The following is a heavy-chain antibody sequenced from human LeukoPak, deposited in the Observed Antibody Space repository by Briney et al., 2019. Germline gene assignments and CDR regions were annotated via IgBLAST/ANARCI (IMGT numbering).Heavy chain of an antibody. J-gene: IGHJ4*02. Sequence: PGRSLRLSCAASGFTFSSYAMHWVRQAPGKGLEWVAVISYDGSNKYYADSVKGRFTISRDNSKNTLHLQMNSLRAEDTAVYYCARWWTFSSQTKSSGSLDYWGQGTLVTVSS. CDR1: GFTFSSYA. CDR2: ISYDGSNK. CDR3: ARWWTFSSQTKSSGSLDY. D-gene: IGHD3-22*01. V-gene: IGHV3-30-3*01.